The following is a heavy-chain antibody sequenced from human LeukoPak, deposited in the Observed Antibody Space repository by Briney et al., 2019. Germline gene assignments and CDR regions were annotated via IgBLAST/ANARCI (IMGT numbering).Heavy chain of an antibody. D-gene: IGHD1-14*01. V-gene: IGHV4-39*01. CDR3: AKHSTGQKGKWVDP. J-gene: IGHJ5*02. CDR2: IYYSGST. Sequence: SETLSLTCTVSGGSISSSSYYWGWIRQPPGKGLEWIGSIYYSGSTYYNPSLKSRVTISVDTSKNQFSLKLSSVTAADTAVYYWAKHSTGQKGKWVDPWGQGTLVTVSS. CDR1: GGSISSSSYY.